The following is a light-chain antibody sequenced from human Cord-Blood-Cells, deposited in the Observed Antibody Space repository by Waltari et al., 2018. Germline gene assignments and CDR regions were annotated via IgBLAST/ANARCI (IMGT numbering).Light chain of an antibody. CDR2: GAS. CDR1: QSVSSSY. V-gene: IGKV3-20*01. Sequence: EIVLTQSPGTLSLSPGERATLSCRASQSVSSSYLAWYQQKPGQAPRLLIYGASSRATCIPDRFSGSGSGTDFTLTISRLVPEDFAVYYCQQYGSSPPTWTFGQGTKVEIK. CDR3: QQYGSSPPTWT. J-gene: IGKJ1*01.